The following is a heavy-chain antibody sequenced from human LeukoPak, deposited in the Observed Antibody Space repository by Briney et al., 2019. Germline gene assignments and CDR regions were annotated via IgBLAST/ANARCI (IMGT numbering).Heavy chain of an antibody. J-gene: IGHJ4*02. D-gene: IGHD4-23*01. CDR3: AKDSVAYFDY. V-gene: IGHV3-30*18. CDR1: GFTFSSYG. Sequence: SGRSLRLSCAASGFTFSSYGMHWVRQAPGKGLEWVAVISYDGSNKYYADSVKGRFTISRDNSKNTLYLQMNSLRAEDTAVYYCAKDSVAYFDYWGQGTLVTVSS. CDR2: ISYDGSNK.